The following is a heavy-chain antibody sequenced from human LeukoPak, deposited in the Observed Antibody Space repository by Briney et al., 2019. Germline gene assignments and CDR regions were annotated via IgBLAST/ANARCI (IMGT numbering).Heavy chain of an antibody. Sequence: GGSLRLSCAASGFTFSSYAMGWVRQAPGKGLEWVSAISGSGGSTYYADSVKGRFTISRDNSKNTLYLQMNSLRAEDTGVYYCAIQSTVVKNFDYWGQGTLVTVSS. CDR1: GFTFSSYA. CDR2: ISGSGGST. J-gene: IGHJ4*02. V-gene: IGHV3-23*01. CDR3: AIQSTVVKNFDY. D-gene: IGHD4-23*01.